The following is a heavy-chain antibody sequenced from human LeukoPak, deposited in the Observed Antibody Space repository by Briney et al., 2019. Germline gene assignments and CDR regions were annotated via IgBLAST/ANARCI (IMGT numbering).Heavy chain of an antibody. CDR1: GGSFSGYY. J-gene: IGHJ5*02. Sequence: SETLSLTSAVYGGSFSGYYWSWIRRPPGKGLEWIGEINHSGSTNYNPSLKSRVTISVDTSKNQFSLKLSSVTAADTAVYYCARGSNDYVWGSYRSNWFDPWGQGTLVTVSS. CDR2: INHSGST. CDR3: ARGSNDYVWGSYRSNWFDP. D-gene: IGHD3-16*02. V-gene: IGHV4-34*01.